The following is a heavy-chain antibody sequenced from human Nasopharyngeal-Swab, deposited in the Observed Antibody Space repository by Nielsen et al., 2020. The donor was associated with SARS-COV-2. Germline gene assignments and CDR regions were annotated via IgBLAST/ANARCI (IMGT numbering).Heavy chain of an antibody. J-gene: IGHJ4*02. CDR2: ISGSGGST. V-gene: IGHV3-23*01. CDR3: AIDRRYSGYYGADY. D-gene: IGHD5-12*01. CDR1: GFTFRSYA. Sequence: GGSRRLSCAASGFTFRSYAMSWVRQSPGKGLEWVSAISGSGGSTYYADSVKGRFTISRDNSKNTLYLHMNSLRAEDTAVYYCAIDRRYSGYYGADYWGQGTLVTVSS.